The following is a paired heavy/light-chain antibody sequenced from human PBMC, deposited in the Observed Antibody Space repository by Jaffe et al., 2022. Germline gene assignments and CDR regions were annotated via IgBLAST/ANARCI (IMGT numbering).Heavy chain of an antibody. CDR2: ISSSSSTI. V-gene: IGHV3-48*01. D-gene: IGHD3-16*01. Sequence: EVQLVESGGGLVQPGGSLRLSCAASGFTFSSYSMNWVRQAPGKGLEWVSYISSSSSTIYYADSVKGRFTISRDNAKNSLYLQMNSLRAEDTAVYYCARNDYDYIWGSYGVFVFDYWGQGTLVTVSS. CDR3: ARNDYDYIWGSYGVFVFDY. J-gene: IGHJ4*02. CDR1: GFTFSSYS.
Light chain of an antibody. CDR3: QQYNNWPPVT. Sequence: EIVMTQSPATLSVSPGERATLSCRASQSVSSNLAWYQQKPGQAPRLLIYGASTRATGIPARFSGSGSGTEFTLTISSLQSEDFAVYYCQQYNNWPPVTFGQGTRLEIK. J-gene: IGKJ5*01. CDR2: GAS. CDR1: QSVSSN. V-gene: IGKV3-15*01.